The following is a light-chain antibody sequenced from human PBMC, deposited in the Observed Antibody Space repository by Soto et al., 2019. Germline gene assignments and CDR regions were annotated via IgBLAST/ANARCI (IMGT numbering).Light chain of an antibody. J-gene: IGKJ3*01. V-gene: IGKV3-20*01. Sequence: EIVLTQSPATLSLSPGERATLSCRASQSVNSNYLAWYQQRPGQAPRLLIYGVSSRAAGIPDRFSGSGSGTDFTLTISRLEPEDFALYYCQQYSSSRIFTFGPGTKVDIK. CDR1: QSVNSNY. CDR2: GVS. CDR3: QQYSSSRIFT.